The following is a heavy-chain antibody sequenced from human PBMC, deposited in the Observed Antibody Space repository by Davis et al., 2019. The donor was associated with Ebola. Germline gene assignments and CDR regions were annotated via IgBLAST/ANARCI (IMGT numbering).Heavy chain of an antibody. D-gene: IGHD1-26*01. J-gene: IGHJ4*02. CDR2: INPSDGYT. V-gene: IGHV1-46*01. CDR3: ARGVWVGATPPPDY. Sequence: ASVKVSCKASGYTFTNYGITWVRQAPGQGLEWMGTINPSDGYTVYAQNFQGRVTMTRDTSTRTVYLRLNSLGYEDTAVYYWARGVWVGATPPPDYWGQGSPVTVSS. CDR1: GYTFTNYG.